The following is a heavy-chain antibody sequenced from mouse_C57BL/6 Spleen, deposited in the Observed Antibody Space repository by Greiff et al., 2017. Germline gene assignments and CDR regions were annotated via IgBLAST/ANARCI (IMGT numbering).Heavy chain of an antibody. V-gene: IGHV1-66*01. CDR2: IYPGSGNT. CDR3: ARYGSSYGYYAMDY. J-gene: IGHJ4*01. Sequence: QVQLKQSVPELVKPGASVKISCKASGYSFTSYYIHWVKQRPGQGLEWIGWIYPGSGNTKYNEKFKGKATLTADTSSSTAYMQLSSLTSEDSAVYYCARYGSSYGYYAMDYWGQGTSVTVSS. CDR1: GYSFTSYY. D-gene: IGHD1-1*01.